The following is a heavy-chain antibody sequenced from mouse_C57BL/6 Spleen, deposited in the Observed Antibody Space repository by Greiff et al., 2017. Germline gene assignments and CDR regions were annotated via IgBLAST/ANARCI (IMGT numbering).Heavy chain of an antibody. CDR3: ARWVTGDYFGY. V-gene: IGHV1-66*01. CDR1: GYSFTSYY. D-gene: IGHD4-1*01. Sequence: VQLQQSGPELVKPGASVKISCKASGYSFTSYYIHWVKQRPGQGLEWIGWIYPGSGNTKYNEKFKGKATLTADTSSSTAYMQLSSLTSEDSAVYYCARWVTGDYFGYWGQGTTLTVSS. CDR2: IYPGSGNT. J-gene: IGHJ2*01.